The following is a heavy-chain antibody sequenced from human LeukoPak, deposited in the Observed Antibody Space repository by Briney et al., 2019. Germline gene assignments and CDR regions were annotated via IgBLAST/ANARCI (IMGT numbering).Heavy chain of an antibody. CDR2: INLNSGGT. Sequence: GASVTVSYTPSVYRFTHYYMHWMRRAPGQGLEWMGWINLNSGGTNYAQKFQGRVAMTRDTSIRTAYMELSSLTSADTSVYYCASWAGGNADVAVFDYWGQGTLVTVSS. V-gene: IGHV1-2*02. CDR1: VYRFTHYY. CDR3: ASWAGGNADVAVFDY. J-gene: IGHJ4*02. D-gene: IGHD2-21*01.